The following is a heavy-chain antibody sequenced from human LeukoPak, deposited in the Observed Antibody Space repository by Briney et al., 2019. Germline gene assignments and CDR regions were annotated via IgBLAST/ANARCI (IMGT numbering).Heavy chain of an antibody. D-gene: IGHD3-10*01. CDR3: ARRGAYYGSARGPLPSLGY. Sequence: SETLSLTCAVYGGSFSGYYWSWIRQPPGKGLEWIGEINHSGSTNYNPSLKSRVTISVDTSKNQFSLKLSSVTAADTAVYYCARRGAYYGSARGPLPSLGYWGQGTLVTVSS. CDR2: INHSGST. V-gene: IGHV4-34*01. J-gene: IGHJ4*02. CDR1: GGSFSGYY.